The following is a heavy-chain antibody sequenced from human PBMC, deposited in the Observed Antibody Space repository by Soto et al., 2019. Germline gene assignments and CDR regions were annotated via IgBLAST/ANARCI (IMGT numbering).Heavy chain of an antibody. CDR3: ARDLAVADYYYYGMDV. J-gene: IGHJ6*02. CDR2: ISYDGSNK. V-gene: IGHV3-30-3*01. D-gene: IGHD6-19*01. CDR1: GFTISSYA. Sequence: GGSLRVSCAASGFTISSYAMHWVRQDTGKGLEWVAVISYDGSNKYYADSVKGRFTISRDNSKNTLYLQMNSLRAEDTAVYYCARDLAVADYYYYGMDVWGQGTTVTVSS.